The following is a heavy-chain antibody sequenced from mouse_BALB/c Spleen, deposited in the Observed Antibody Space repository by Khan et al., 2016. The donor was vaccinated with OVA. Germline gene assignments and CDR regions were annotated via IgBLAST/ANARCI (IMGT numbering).Heavy chain of an antibody. J-gene: IGHJ2*01. Sequence: QVQLQQSGAELVRPGASVKLSCEASGYTFTSYWINWVKQRPGQGLEWIGNIYPSDSYTNYNQKFKDKATLTVDKSSSTAYMQLSSPTSEESAVYYCTRRGGLRQGSYFDYWGQGTTLTVSS. CDR2: IYPSDSYT. CDR3: TRRGGLRQGSYFDY. D-gene: IGHD2-2*01. V-gene: IGHV1-69*02. CDR1: GYTFTSYW.